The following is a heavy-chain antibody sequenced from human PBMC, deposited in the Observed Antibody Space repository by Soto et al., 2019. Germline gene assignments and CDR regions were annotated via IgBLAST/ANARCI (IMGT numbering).Heavy chain of an antibody. J-gene: IGHJ4*02. CDR2: IIPIFGTA. CDR1: GGTFSSYA. Sequence: SVKVSCKASGGTFSSYAISWVRQAPGQGLEWMGGIIPIFGTANYAQKFQGRVTITADKSTSTAYMELSSLRSEDTTVYYCARVSTYYDSSGSDYWGQGTLVTVSS. D-gene: IGHD3-22*01. V-gene: IGHV1-69*06. CDR3: ARVSTYYDSSGSDY.